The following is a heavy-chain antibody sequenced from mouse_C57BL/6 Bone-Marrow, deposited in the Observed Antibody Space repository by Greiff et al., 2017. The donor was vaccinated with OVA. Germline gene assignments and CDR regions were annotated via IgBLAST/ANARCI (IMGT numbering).Heavy chain of an antibody. Sequence: QVQLQQPGAELVRPGSSVKLSCKASGYTFTSYWMHWVKQRPIQGLEWIGNIDPSDSATHYNQKFKDKATLTVDKSSSTAYMQLSSLTSEDSAVYYCARTGSRGGFAYWGQGTLVTVSA. D-gene: IGHD1-1*01. J-gene: IGHJ3*01. CDR1: GYTFTSYW. CDR2: IDPSDSAT. V-gene: IGHV1-52*01. CDR3: ARTGSRGGFAY.